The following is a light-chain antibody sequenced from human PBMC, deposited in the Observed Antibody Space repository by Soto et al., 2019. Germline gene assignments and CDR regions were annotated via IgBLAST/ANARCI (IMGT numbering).Light chain of an antibody. Sequence: QSVLTQPPSVSGAPGQRVTISCTGSSSNIGAGYDVHWYQQFPGTAPKLLIYGNSNRPSGVPARFSGSKSGSSSSLAITGLQAEDEADYYCQSYDSSLTGPKVLFGGGTKLTVL. CDR1: SSNIGAGYD. V-gene: IGLV1-40*01. CDR3: QSYDSSLTGPKVL. J-gene: IGLJ2*01. CDR2: GNS.